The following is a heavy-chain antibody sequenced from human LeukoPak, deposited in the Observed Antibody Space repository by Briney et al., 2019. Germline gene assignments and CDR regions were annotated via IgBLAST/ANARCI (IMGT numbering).Heavy chain of an antibody. D-gene: IGHD6-6*01. CDR2: ISYDGSNK. Sequence: PGRSLRPSCAASGFTFSSYGMHWVHQAPGKGLEWVAVISYDGSNKYYADSVKGRFTISRDNSKNTLYLQMNSLRAEDTAVYYCAKSNGKLAAGPYYYYYYGMDVWGQGTTVTVSS. V-gene: IGHV3-30*18. CDR1: GFTFSSYG. CDR3: AKSNGKLAAGPYYYYYYGMDV. J-gene: IGHJ6*02.